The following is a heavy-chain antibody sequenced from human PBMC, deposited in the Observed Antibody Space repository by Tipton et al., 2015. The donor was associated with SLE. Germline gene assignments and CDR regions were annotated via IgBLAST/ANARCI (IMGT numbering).Heavy chain of an antibody. J-gene: IGHJ2*01. CDR1: GFTFDDYA. CDR2: ISWNSGSI. D-gene: IGHD2-2*01. V-gene: IGHV3-9*01. CDR3: AKAVIGVDPAVPDWYFDL. Sequence: SLRLSCAASGFTFDDYAMHWVRQAPGKGLEWVSGISWNSGSIGYADSVKGRFTISRDNAKNSLYLQMNSLRAEDTALYYCAKAVIGVDPAVPDWYFDLWGRGTLVTVSS.